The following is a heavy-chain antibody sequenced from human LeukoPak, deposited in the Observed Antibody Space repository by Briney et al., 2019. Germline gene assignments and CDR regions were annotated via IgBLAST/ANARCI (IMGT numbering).Heavy chain of an antibody. V-gene: IGHV3-23*01. Sequence: GGSLRLSCAASGFTFSRYSIIWVRQGPGKGLEWVSGISGDAVSTYYVDSVKGRFTISRDNSKNTLYLQMNSLGAEDTAVYYCAKTSGFTKEAIDYWGQGTLVTVSS. CDR2: ISGDAVST. CDR1: GFTFSRYS. CDR3: AKTSGFTKEAIDY. D-gene: IGHD6-19*01. J-gene: IGHJ4*02.